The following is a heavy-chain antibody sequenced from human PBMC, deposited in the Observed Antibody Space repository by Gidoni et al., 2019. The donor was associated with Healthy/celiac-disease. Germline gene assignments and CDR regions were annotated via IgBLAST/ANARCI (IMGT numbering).Heavy chain of an antibody. CDR3: ARAYYDSSPRDAFDI. CDR1: GGSISSYY. V-gene: IGHV4-59*01. D-gene: IGHD3-22*01. Sequence: QVQLQESGPGPVKPSETLSLTCTVSGGSISSYYWSWIRQPPGKGLEWIGYIYYSGSTNYNPSLKSRVTISVDTSKNQFSLKLSSVTAADTAVYYCARAYYDSSPRDAFDIWGQGTMVTVSS. J-gene: IGHJ3*02. CDR2: IYYSGST.